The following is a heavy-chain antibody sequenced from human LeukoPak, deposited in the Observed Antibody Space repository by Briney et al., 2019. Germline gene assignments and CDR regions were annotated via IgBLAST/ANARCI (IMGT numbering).Heavy chain of an antibody. D-gene: IGHD3-10*01. CDR1: GGSISSSSYY. J-gene: IGHJ5*02. CDR2: IYYSGST. CDR3: ARLEYYYGSGSRGNWLDP. Sequence: SETLSLTCTVSGGSISSSSYYWGWIRQPPGKGLEWIGSIYYSGSTYYNPSLKSRVTISVDTSKNQFSLKLSSVTAADTALYYCARLEYYYGSGSRGNWLDPWGQGTLVTVSS. V-gene: IGHV4-39*07.